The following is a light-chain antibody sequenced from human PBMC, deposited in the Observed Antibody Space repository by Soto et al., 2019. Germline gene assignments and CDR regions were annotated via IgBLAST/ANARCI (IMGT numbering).Light chain of an antibody. V-gene: IGKV1-33*01. CDR3: HQYDSLPLT. CDR1: QDINNY. CDR2: DAS. J-gene: IGKJ4*01. Sequence: DVQMTQSPSSLSASVGDTVTITCQASQDINNYLNWYQQKPGKAPKLLIYDASTLATGVTSRFSGSASGADFSFTISSLQPEDIATYYCHQYDSLPLTFGGGTRVEV.